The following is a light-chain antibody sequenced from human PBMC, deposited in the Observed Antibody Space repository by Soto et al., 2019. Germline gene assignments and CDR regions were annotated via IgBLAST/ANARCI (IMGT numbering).Light chain of an antibody. CDR3: QQGYSNIVT. CDR2: GTS. J-gene: IGKJ4*01. V-gene: IGKV1-39*01. Sequence: DIRLTQSPSPLSASVGDTVTITCRASQSISTYLNWFQQKPGKAPKLLIYGTSTLLSGVPSRFSGSGSWTDFALTISSLQPEDSATYYCQQGYSNIVTLGGGTKVDIK. CDR1: QSISTY.